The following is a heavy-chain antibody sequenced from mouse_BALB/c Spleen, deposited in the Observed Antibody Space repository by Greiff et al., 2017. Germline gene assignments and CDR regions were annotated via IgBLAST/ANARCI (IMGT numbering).Heavy chain of an antibody. Sequence: QVQLQQSGAELVRPGTSVKVSCKASGYAFTNYLIEWVKQRPGQGLEWIGVINPGSGGTNYNEKFKGKATLTADKSSSTAYMQLSSLTSDDSAVYFCARGGITTVVDYAMDCWGQGTSVTVSS. V-gene: IGHV1-54*03. D-gene: IGHD1-1*01. CDR1: GYAFTNYL. J-gene: IGHJ4*01. CDR3: ARGGITTVVDYAMDC. CDR2: INPGSGGT.